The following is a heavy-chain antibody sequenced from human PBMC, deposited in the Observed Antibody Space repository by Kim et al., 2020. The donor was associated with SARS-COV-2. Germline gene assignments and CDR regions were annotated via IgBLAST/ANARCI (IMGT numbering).Heavy chain of an antibody. CDR2: IIPIFGTA. CDR3: ARDYDYVWGSYRPGYGMDV. J-gene: IGHJ6*02. Sequence: SVKVSCKASGGTFSSYAISWVRQAPGQGLEWMGGIIPIFGTANYAQKFQGRVTITADESTSTAYMELSSLRSEDTAVYYCARDYDYVWGSYRPGYGMDVWGQGTTVTVSS. D-gene: IGHD3-16*02. V-gene: IGHV1-69*13. CDR1: GGTFSSYA.